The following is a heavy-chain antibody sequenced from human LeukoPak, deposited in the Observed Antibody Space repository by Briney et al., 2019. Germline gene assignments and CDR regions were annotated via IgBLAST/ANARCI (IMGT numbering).Heavy chain of an antibody. J-gene: IGHJ4*02. Sequence: GGSLRLSCAASGFTFNSYAMSWVRQAPGKGLEWVSTISGSGVSTYYADSVKGRFTISRDNSRNTLYLQMNSLRAEDTAVYSCAKDLPGFFDYWGQGTLVTVFS. CDR3: AKDLPGFFDY. V-gene: IGHV3-23*01. CDR1: GFTFNSYA. CDR2: ISGSGVST.